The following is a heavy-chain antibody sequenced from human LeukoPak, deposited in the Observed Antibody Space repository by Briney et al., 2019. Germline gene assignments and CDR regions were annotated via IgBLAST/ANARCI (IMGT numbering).Heavy chain of an antibody. CDR3: ARVGATGAAFDI. D-gene: IGHD1-26*01. CDR2: IGGSGGST. Sequence: GGSLRLSCAASGFTFSSYAMSWVRQAPGKGLEWVSAIGGSGGSTYYADSVKARFTISRDNSKNTLYLQMNSLRAEDTAVYYCARVGATGAAFDIWGQGTMVTVSS. V-gene: IGHV3-23*01. CDR1: GFTFSSYA. J-gene: IGHJ3*02.